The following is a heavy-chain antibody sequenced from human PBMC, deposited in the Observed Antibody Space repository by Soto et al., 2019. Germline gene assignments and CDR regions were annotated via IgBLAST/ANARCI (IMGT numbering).Heavy chain of an antibody. CDR3: ARARDYGDYPDAFDI. CDR2: ISAYNGNT. Sequence: ASVRVSCKASGYTFTSYGISWVRQAPGQGLEWMRWISAYNGNTNYAQKLQGRVTMTTDTSTSTAYMELRSLRSDDTAVYYCARARDYGDYPDAFDIWGQATMVTVSS. CDR1: GYTFTSYG. V-gene: IGHV1-18*04. J-gene: IGHJ3*02. D-gene: IGHD4-17*01.